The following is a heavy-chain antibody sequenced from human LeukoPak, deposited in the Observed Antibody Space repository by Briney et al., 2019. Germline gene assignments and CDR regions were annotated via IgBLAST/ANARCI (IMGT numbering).Heavy chain of an antibody. V-gene: IGHV1-24*01. CDR2: FDPEDGET. J-gene: IGHJ5*02. D-gene: IGHD3-10*01. Sequence: ASVKVSCKVSGYTLTELSMHWVRQAPGKGLEWMGGFDPEDGETIYAQKFQGRATMTEDTSTDTAYMELSSLRSEDTAVYYCATLSRGVRGDNWFDPWGQGTLVTVSS. CDR1: GYTLTELS. CDR3: ATLSRGVRGDNWFDP.